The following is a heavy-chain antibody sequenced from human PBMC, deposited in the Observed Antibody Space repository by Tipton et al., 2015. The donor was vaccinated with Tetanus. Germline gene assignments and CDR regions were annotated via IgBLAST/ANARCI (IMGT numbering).Heavy chain of an antibody. J-gene: IGHJ4*02. CDR2: SWYDGTDT. CDR3: AREADCSGGSCFPGVFDT. CDR1: GFIFSSYG. Sequence: SLRLSCAASGFIFSSYGIHWVRQAPGKGQEWVAVSWYDGTDTYYADAVKGRFTISRDNSKNTLYLQMNSLRAEDTAISYCAREADCSGGSCFPGVFDTWGQGTQVSVSS. V-gene: IGHV3-33*01. D-gene: IGHD2-15*01.